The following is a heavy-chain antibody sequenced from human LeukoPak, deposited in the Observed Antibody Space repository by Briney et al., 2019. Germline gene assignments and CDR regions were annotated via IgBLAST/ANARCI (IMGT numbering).Heavy chain of an antibody. J-gene: IGHJ6*02. CDR2: IYDSVNA. CDR3: ARDRELGV. V-gene: IGHV4-59*01. Sequence: PSETLSLTCTVSGGSISIFYWSWIRQSPGKGLEWIGYIYDSVNANYHPSLKSRVTISVNMSRNQFSLKLNSVPAADTAIYYCARDRELGVWGQGTTVTVSS. D-gene: IGHD1-26*01. CDR1: GGSISIFY.